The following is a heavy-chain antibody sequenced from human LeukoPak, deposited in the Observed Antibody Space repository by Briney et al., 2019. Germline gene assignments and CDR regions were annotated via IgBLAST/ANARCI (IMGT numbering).Heavy chain of an antibody. J-gene: IGHJ4*02. D-gene: IGHD6-13*01. Sequence: GGSLRLSCAASGFTFDDYAMHWVRQAPGKGLEWVSGISWNSGSIGYADSVKGRFTISRDNAKNSLYLQMNSLRAEDTALYCCAKASGSWYEFDYWGQGTLATVSS. CDR1: GFTFDDYA. CDR2: ISWNSGSI. V-gene: IGHV3-9*01. CDR3: AKASGSWYEFDY.